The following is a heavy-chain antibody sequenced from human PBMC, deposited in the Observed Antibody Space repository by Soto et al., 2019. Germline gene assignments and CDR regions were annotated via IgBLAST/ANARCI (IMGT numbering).Heavy chain of an antibody. V-gene: IGHV4-4*02. CDR2: IYHSGST. CDR1: GVSISSTTW. Sequence: PSETLSLTCAVSGVSISSTTWWSWVRQPPGKGLEWIGEIYHSGSTNYNPSLKSRVTISVDKSKNHFSLQLSSVTAADTAVYYCARDLHIAVVEVFDYWGQGTLVTVSS. D-gene: IGHD6-19*01. CDR3: ARDLHIAVVEVFDY. J-gene: IGHJ4*02.